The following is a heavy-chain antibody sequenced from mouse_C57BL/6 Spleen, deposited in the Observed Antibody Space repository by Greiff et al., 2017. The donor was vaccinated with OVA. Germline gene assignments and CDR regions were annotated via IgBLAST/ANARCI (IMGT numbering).Heavy chain of an antibody. CDR2: IYPGSGNT. J-gene: IGHJ2*01. V-gene: IGHV1-76*01. D-gene: IGHD2-1*01. CDR1: GYTFTDYY. Sequence: VQRVESGAELVRPGASVKLSCKASGYTFTDYYINWVKQRPGQGLEWIARIYPGSGNTYYNEKFKGKATLTAEKSSSTAYMQLSSLTSEDSAVYFCARWRDYGNYFDYWGQGTTLTVSS. CDR3: ARWRDYGNYFDY.